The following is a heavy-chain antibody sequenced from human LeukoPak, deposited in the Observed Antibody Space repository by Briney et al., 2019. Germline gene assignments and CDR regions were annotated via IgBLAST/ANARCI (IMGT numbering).Heavy chain of an antibody. CDR1: GGSISSSSYY. V-gene: IGHV4-39*07. D-gene: IGHD6-6*01. Sequence: SETLSLTCTFSGGSISSSSYYWGWIRQPPGKGLEWIESIYYRGSTYYNPSLKSRVTISFDTSKNQFSLQLSSVTAADTAVYYCARAGQFLSARPITFDYWGQGSLVTVSS. CDR2: IYYRGST. CDR3: ARAGQFLSARPITFDY. J-gene: IGHJ4*02.